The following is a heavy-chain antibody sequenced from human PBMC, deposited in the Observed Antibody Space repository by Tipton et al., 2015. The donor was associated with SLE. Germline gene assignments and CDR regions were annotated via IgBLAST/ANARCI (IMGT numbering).Heavy chain of an antibody. Sequence: TLSLTCAVYGGSFSGYYWGWIRQPPGKGLEWIGEINHSGSTNYNPSLKSRVTISVDTSKNQFSPKLSSVTAADTAVYYCAREEDDYQTGYWGQGILVTVSS. J-gene: IGHJ4*02. D-gene: IGHD2-2*01. CDR3: AREEDDYQTGY. V-gene: IGHV4-34*01. CDR2: INHSGST. CDR1: GGSFSGYY.